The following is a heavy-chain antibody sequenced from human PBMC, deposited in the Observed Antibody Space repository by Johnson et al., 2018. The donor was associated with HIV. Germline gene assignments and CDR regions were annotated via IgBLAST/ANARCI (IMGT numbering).Heavy chain of an antibody. Sequence: QVQLVESGGGLVKPGGSLRLSCAASGFTFSDYYMTWIRQATGKRLEWVSYISSSGTNRYYADSVKGRFTISRDNTKNFLYLQMNTLRVEDTAVYYCSRGLWLTPGTVEIWGQGTVVSVSS. CDR2: ISSSGTNR. J-gene: IGHJ3*02. CDR3: SRGLWLTPGTVEI. V-gene: IGHV3-11*04. D-gene: IGHD6-19*01. CDR1: GFTFSDYY.